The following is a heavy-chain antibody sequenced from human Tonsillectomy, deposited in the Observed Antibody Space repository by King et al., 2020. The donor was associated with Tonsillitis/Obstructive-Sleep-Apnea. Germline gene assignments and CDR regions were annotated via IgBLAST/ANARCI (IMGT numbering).Heavy chain of an antibody. CDR3: AKDLVYGYGFWSGYYSDYYGMDV. CDR1: GFTFSSYG. D-gene: IGHD3-3*01. CDR2: ISYDGSNK. V-gene: IGHV3-30*18. Sequence: QLVQSGGGVVQPGRSLRLSCAASGFTFSSYGMHWVRQAPGKGLEWVAVISYDGSNKYYADSVKGRFTISRDNSKNTLYLQMNSLRAEDTAVYYCAKDLVYGYGFWSGYYSDYYGMDVWGQGTTVTVSS. J-gene: IGHJ6*02.